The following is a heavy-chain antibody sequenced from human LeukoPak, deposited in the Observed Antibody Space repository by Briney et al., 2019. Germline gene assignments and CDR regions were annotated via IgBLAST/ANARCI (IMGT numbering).Heavy chain of an antibody. CDR1: GFTFNDYS. CDR2: TSWDGGTT. D-gene: IGHD6-13*01. J-gene: IGHJ4*02. CDR3: ARAPYSSSIIDY. Sequence: GGSLRLSCAASGFTFNDYSMHWVRQPPGKGLEWVSLTSWDGGTTYYADSAKGRFTISRDNAKNSLHLQMNSLRTEDTALYYCARAPYSSSIIDYWGQGTLVTVSS. V-gene: IGHV3-43*01.